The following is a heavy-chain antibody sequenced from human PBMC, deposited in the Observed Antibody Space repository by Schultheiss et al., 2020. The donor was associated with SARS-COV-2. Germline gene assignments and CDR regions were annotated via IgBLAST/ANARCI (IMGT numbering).Heavy chain of an antibody. CDR3: ARHGSGWYTAYYFDY. Sequence: SETLSLTCTVSGDSISTYYWSWIRQPPGKGLEYIGYIYYSGSTNYNPSLKSRVTISVDTSKNQFSLKLSSVTAADTAVYYCARHGSGWYTAYYFDYWGQGTLVTVSS. V-gene: IGHV4-59*08. J-gene: IGHJ4*02. CDR2: IYYSGST. CDR1: GDSISTYY. D-gene: IGHD6-19*01.